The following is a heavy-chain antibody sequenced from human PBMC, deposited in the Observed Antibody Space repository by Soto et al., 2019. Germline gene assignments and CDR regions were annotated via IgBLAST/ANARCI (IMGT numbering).Heavy chain of an antibody. Sequence: SETLSLTCTVSGGSISSYYWSWIRQPPGKGLEWIGYIYYSGSTNYNPSLKSRVTISVDTSKNQFSLKLSSVTAADTAVYYCASDEPAVYYSATGVYYEHYGMDVWGQGTMVTVSS. V-gene: IGHV4-59*01. J-gene: IGHJ6*02. CDR3: ASDEPAVYYSATGVYYEHYGMDV. CDR2: IYYSGST. CDR1: GGSISSYY. D-gene: IGHD3-10*01.